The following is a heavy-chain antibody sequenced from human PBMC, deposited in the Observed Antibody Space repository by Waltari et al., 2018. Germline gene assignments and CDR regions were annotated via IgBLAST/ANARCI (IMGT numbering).Heavy chain of an antibody. D-gene: IGHD2-2*01. CDR1: VGSISSDEYY. CDR2: IYYSGST. J-gene: IGHJ4*02. Sequence: QVQLQESGPGLVKPSQTLSLTCTVPVGSISSDEYYWSWIRQPPGKGLGWIGYIYYSGSTYYNPSLKSRVTISVDTSKNQFSLTLSSVTAADTAVYYCARDRRIRTSGGWDWGQGTLVTVSS. CDR3: ARDRRIRTSGGWD. V-gene: IGHV4-30-4*01.